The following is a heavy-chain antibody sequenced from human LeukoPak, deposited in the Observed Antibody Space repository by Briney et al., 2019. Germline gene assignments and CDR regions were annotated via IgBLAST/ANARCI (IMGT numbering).Heavy chain of an antibody. J-gene: IGHJ4*02. CDR1: GYSISSGYY. CDR3: AGTHGITMTYYFDY. CDR2: IYHSGST. Sequence: SETLFLTCAVSGYSISSGYYWGWIRQPPGKGLEWIGSIYHSGSTYYNPSLKSRETISVDTSKNQFSLKLSTVTAADTAVYYCAGTHGITMTYYFDYWGQGTLVTVSS. D-gene: IGHD3-22*01. V-gene: IGHV4-38-2*01.